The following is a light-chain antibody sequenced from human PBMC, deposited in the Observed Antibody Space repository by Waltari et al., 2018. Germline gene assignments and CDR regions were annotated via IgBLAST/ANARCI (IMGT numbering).Light chain of an antibody. J-gene: IGKJ1*01. CDR1: QSVSSSY. Sequence: IVLTQSPGTLSLSPGERATLSCRASQSVSSSYLAWYQQKPGQAPRLLIYGASSRATGIPDRFSGSGSGTDFTLTISRLEPEDFAVYYCQQYGSSPPETFGQGTKVEIK. V-gene: IGKV3-20*01. CDR3: QQYGSSPPET. CDR2: GAS.